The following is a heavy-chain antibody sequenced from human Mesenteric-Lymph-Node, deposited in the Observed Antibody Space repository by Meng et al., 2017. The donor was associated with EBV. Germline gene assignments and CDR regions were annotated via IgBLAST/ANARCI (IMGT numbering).Heavy chain of an antibody. CDR1: GYTFTSYG. V-gene: IGHV1-18*01. CDR2: ISVDSGNT. Sequence: VYLLQSGAEMRKPGASVKVSCETSGYTFTSYGINWVRQAPGQGLEWMGWISVDSGNTNYAQKVRDRVTMTTDFSTNTAYMELRSLTSDDTAVYYCARGGLSIDYWGLGTLVTVSS. J-gene: IGHJ4*02. CDR3: ARGGLSIDY. D-gene: IGHD3-16*01.